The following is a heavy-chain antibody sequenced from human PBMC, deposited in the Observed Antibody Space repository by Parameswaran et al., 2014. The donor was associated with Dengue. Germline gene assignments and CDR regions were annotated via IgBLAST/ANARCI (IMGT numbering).Heavy chain of an antibody. V-gene: IGHV3-43*02. CDR3: AKDISITMVYFDY. J-gene: IGHJ4*02. Sequence: WIRQPPGKGLEWVSLISGDGGSTDYADSVRGRFTISRDNSKNSLYLQMNSLRTEDTALYYCAKDISITMVYFDYWGQGTLVTVSS. D-gene: IGHD3-10*01. CDR2: ISGDGGST.